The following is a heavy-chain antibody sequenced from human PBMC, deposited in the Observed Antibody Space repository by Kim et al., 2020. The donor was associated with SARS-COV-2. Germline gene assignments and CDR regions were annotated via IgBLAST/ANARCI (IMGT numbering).Heavy chain of an antibody. CDR1: GDSFSNFW. Sequence: GESLKISCKGFGDSFSNFWIAWVRQTPGKGLEWMGIIYPDDSDTRYSPSFQGQVTISVDKSLSTAYLQWNSLKASDSGIYYCARQAGPSGLTASVHLSYIAPWGQGTQVTVSS. CDR3: ARQAGPSGLTASVHLSYIAP. J-gene: IGHJ5*02. D-gene: IGHD2-8*02. CDR2: IYPDDSDT. V-gene: IGHV5-51*01.